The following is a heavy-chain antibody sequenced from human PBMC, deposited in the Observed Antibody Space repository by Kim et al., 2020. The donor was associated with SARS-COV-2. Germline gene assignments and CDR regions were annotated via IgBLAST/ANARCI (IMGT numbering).Heavy chain of an antibody. CDR2: IYYSGST. CDR3: ARGVAGTEYYYYYGMDV. D-gene: IGHD6-19*01. V-gene: IGHV4-59*01. J-gene: IGHJ6*02. CDR1: GGSISSYY. Sequence: SETLSLTCTVSGGSISSYYWSWIRQPPGKGLEWIGYIYYSGSTNYNPSLKSRVTISVDTSKNQFSLKLSSVTAADTAVYYCARGVAGTEYYYYYGMDVWGQGTTVTVSS.